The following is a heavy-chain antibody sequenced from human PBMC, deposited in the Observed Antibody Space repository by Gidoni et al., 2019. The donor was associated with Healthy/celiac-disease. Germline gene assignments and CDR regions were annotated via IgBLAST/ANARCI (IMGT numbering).Heavy chain of an antibody. V-gene: IGHV4-39*01. CDR3: ARAPIALRDGYKPNWFDP. D-gene: IGHD5-12*01. CDR2: IYYSGST. CDR1: GGSISSSSYY. Sequence: QLQLQESGPGLVKPSETLSLTCTVSGGSISSSSYYWGWIRQPPGKGLEWIGSIYYSGSTYYNPSLKSRVTISVDTSKNQFSLKLSSVTAADTAVYYCARAPIALRDGYKPNWFDPWGQGTLVTVSS. J-gene: IGHJ5*02.